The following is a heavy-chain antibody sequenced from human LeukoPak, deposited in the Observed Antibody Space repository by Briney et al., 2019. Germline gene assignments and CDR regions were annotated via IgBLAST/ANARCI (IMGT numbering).Heavy chain of an antibody. J-gene: IGHJ5*02. CDR2: IDGYADNT. D-gene: IGHD6-19*01. CDR1: GFTFSNYA. CDR3: AKDPGVRMSGWYRNWFDR. V-gene: IGHV3-23*01. Sequence: GGSLRLSCAASGFTFSNYAMTWVRQAPGQGLEWVSAIDGYADNTYYADSVKGRFTISRDNAQSTLTLQMTRLRVEDTGVYYCAKDPGVRMSGWYRNWFDRWGRGTLVTVSS.